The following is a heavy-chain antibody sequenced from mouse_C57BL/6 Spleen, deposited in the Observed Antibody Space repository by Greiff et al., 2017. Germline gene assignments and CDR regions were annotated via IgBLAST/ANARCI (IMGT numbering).Heavy chain of an antibody. D-gene: IGHD2-1*01. V-gene: IGHV6-6*01. J-gene: IGHJ3*01. CDR2: IRNKANNHAT. CDR1: GFTFSDAW. Sequence: EVKVEESGGGLVQPGGSMKLSCAASGFTFSDAWMDWVRQSPEKGLEWVAEIRNKANNHATDYAESVKGRFTISRDDYQSSVYLQLNSFRAEDTGMYYCIYDGNYGFAYWGQGTLVTVSA. CDR3: IYDGNYGFAY.